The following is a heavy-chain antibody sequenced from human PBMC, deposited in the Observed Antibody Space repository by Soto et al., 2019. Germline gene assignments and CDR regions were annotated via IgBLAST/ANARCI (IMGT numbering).Heavy chain of an antibody. CDR1: GLSLSTTGVG. J-gene: IGHJ6*02. D-gene: IGHD2-21*02. CDR2: IYWVDDK. CDR3: VQSRWGGDCLQYYSSHSYYGLDV. V-gene: IGHV2-5*02. Sequence: QITLKESGPTLVKPTQTLTLTCTFSGLSLSTTGVGVGWIRQPPRKALEWLALIYWVDDKRYSPSLKSRLTITKETSKNRVVLTRTNMDPLDTATYYCVQSRWGGDCLQYYSSHSYYGLDVWGQGTTVTVSS.